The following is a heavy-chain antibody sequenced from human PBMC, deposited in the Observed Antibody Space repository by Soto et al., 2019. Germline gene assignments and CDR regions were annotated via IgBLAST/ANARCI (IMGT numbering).Heavy chain of an antibody. D-gene: IGHD3-3*01. V-gene: IGHV4-31*03. Sequence: SETLSLTCTVSGGSISSGGYYWSWIRQHPGKGLEWIGYIYYSGSTYYNPSLKSRVTISVDTSKNQFSLKLSSVTAADTAVYYCARDPGGVLSGYYTGYHYGMDVWGQGTTVTVSS. J-gene: IGHJ6*02. CDR1: GGSISSGGYY. CDR2: IYYSGST. CDR3: ARDPGGVLSGYYTGYHYGMDV.